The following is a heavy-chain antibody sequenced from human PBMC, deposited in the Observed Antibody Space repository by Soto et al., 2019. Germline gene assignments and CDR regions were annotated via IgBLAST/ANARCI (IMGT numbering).Heavy chain of an antibody. V-gene: IGHV4-61*01. Sequence: SETLSLTCTVSGGSILDSTYYWSWIRQPPGKGLEWIGYIYYSGSTNYNPSLKSRVTISVDTSKNQFSLKLSSVTAADTAVYYCARLDDILTGPFDYWGQGTLVTVSS. D-gene: IGHD3-9*01. CDR3: ARLDDILTGPFDY. CDR1: GGSILDSTYY. J-gene: IGHJ4*02. CDR2: IYYSGST.